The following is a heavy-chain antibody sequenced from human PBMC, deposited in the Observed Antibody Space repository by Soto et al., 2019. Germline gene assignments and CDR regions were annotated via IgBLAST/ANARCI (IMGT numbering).Heavy chain of an antibody. CDR1: GGSISSSSYY. V-gene: IGHV4-39*01. D-gene: IGHD6-6*01. CDR3: ARHGREYSSSSFRSHYYYYYGMDV. Sequence: PSETLSLTCTVSGGSISSSSYYWGWIRQPPGKGLEWIGSIYYSGSIYYNPSLKSRVTISVDTSKNQFSLKLSSVTAADTAVYYCARHGREYSSSSFRSHYYYYYGMDVWGQGTTVTVSS. CDR2: IYYSGSI. J-gene: IGHJ6*02.